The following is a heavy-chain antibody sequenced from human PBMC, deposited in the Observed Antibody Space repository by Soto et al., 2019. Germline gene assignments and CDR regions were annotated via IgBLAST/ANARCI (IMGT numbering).Heavy chain of an antibody. D-gene: IGHD4-17*01. V-gene: IGHV4-31*03. CDR2: IYYSGST. J-gene: IGHJ4*02. CDR1: GGSISSGGYY. CDR3: ARGLHEYGFDY. Sequence: QVQLQESGPGLVKPSQTLSLTCTVSGGSISSGGYYWSWIRQHPGKGLEWIGYIYYSGSTYYNPSXKXXVTISVDTSKNQFSLKLSSVTAADTAAYYCARGLHEYGFDYWGQGTLVTVSS.